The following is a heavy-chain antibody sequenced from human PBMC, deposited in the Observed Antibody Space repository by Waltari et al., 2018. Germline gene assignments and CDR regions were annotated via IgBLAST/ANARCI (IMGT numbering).Heavy chain of an antibody. V-gene: IGHV3-30*02. CDR1: GFTSSSYG. CDR2: IRYDGSNK. J-gene: IGHJ3*02. Sequence: VELVESGGGVVQPGGSLRLSCAASGFTSSSYGRPWVRQAPGKGLEWVAFIRYDGSNKYYADSVKGRFTISRDNSKNTLYLQMNSLRAEDTAVYYCAKEDGGVGTFDIWGQGTMVTVSS. CDR3: AKEDGGVGTFDI. D-gene: IGHD3-16*01.